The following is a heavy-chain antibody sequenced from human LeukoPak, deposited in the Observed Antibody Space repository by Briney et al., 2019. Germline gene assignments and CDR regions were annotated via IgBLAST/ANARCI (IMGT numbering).Heavy chain of an antibody. CDR3: ARGRYSGYDWYSGVGFDY. V-gene: IGHV4-30-4*01. Sequence: PSQTLSLTCTVSGGSISSGDYYWSWIRQPPGKGLEWIGYIYYSGSTYYNPSLKSRVTISVDTSKNQFSLKLSSVTAADTAVYYCARGRYSGYDWYSGVGFDYWGQGTLVTVPS. D-gene: IGHD5-12*01. CDR1: GGSISSGDYY. J-gene: IGHJ4*02. CDR2: IYYSGST.